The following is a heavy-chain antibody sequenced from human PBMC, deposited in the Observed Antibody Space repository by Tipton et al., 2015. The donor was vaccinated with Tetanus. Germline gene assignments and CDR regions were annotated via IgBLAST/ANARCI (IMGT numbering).Heavy chain of an antibody. Sequence: QSGPEVKQPGSSVKVSCKASGGTFTNYALSWVRQAPGQGLEWVGGITPIFGTTTSAPKFQGRVTITAGESTNTDFMELSSLRSEDTVVYYCARAPNRISRVYDDWGQGTQLSVSS. CDR3: ARAPNRISRVYDD. V-gene: IGHV1-69*01. CDR2: ITPIFGTT. J-gene: IGHJ4*02. D-gene: IGHD1-14*01. CDR1: GGTFTNYA.